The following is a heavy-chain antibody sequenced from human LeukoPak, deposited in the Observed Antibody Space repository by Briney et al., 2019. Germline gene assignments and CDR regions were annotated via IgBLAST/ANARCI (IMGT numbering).Heavy chain of an antibody. CDR1: GFSLSTGGVG. D-gene: IGHD6-19*01. CDR3: AHTLGYSSGLLVDY. V-gene: IGHV2-5*01. CDR2: IYWNDDK. Sequence: SGPTPVIPTQTLTLTCSFSGFSLSTGGVGVGWIRQPPGKTLEWLALIYWNDDKRYSPSLKSRLTITKDTSKNQVVLTMTNMDPVDTATYYSAHTLGYSSGLLVDYWGQGTLVTVSS. J-gene: IGHJ4*02.